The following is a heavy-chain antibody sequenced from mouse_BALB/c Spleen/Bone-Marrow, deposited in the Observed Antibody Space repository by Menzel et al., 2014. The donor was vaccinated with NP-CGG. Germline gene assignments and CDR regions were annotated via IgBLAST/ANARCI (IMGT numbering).Heavy chain of an antibody. CDR2: ISYSGST. D-gene: IGHD2-3*01. CDR3: ATYDGYSFPD. Sequence: EVKLQASGPSLVKPSPTLSLTCSVNGDSITSGYWNLIRNFPGNKLEYMGYISYSGSTYYNPSLKSRISITRDTSKNQHYLQLNSVTTEDTATYYCATYDGYSFPDWGQGTLGTVSA. J-gene: IGHJ3*01. CDR1: GDSITSGY. V-gene: IGHV3-8*02.